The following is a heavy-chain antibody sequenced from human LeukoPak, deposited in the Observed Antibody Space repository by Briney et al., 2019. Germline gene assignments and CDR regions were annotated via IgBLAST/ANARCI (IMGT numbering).Heavy chain of an antibody. V-gene: IGHV3-49*04. CDR2: IRSKAYGGTT. J-gene: IGHJ4*02. CDR3: TRQAIVGGSYNYFDY. D-gene: IGHD1-26*01. CDR1: GFTFGDHA. Sequence: GGSLRLSCTASGFTFGDHAMSWVRQAPGKGLEWVGFIRSKAYGGTTEYAASVKGRFTISRDDSKSIAYLQMNSLKTEDTAVYYCTRQAIVGGSYNYFDYWGQGTLVTVSS.